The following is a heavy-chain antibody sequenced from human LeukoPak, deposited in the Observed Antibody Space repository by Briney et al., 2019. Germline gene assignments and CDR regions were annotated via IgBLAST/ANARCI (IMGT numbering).Heavy chain of an antibody. V-gene: IGHV4-38-2*01. CDR2: IHHSGST. Sequence: PSETLSLPCAACIYSISSGYYLGWIRQPPGKGLEWIGDIHHSGSTYYNPSPKSRLTISLDTSKNHFSLTLSSRTAADTPVYYCPRVQSYGRHYFDYGGQGILVTVSS. CDR3: PRVQSYGRHYFDY. J-gene: IGHJ4*02. D-gene: IGHD5-18*01. CDR1: IYSISSGYY.